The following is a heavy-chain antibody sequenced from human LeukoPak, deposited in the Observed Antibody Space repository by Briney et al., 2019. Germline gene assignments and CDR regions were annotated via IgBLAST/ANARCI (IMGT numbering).Heavy chain of an antibody. V-gene: IGHV3-74*01. D-gene: IGHD3-10*01. Sequence: GGSLRLSCAASGFTSSSYWMHWVRQAPGKGLVWVSRINSDGSSASYADSVKGRFTISRDNAKNTLYLQMNSLRAEDTAVYYCARESGSGSYPHDAFDIWGQGTMVTVSS. CDR2: INSDGSSA. J-gene: IGHJ3*02. CDR1: GFTSSSYW. CDR3: ARESGSGSYPHDAFDI.